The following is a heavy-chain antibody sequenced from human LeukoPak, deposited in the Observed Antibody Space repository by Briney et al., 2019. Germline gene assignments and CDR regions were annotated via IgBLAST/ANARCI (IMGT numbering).Heavy chain of an antibody. D-gene: IGHD1/OR15-1a*01. CDR2: IYYSGST. Sequence: SETLSLTCTVSGGSISSYYWSWIRQPPGKGLKWIGYIYYSGSTNYNPSLKSRVTISVDTSKNQFSLKLSSVTAADTAVYYCARGDGRTDDAFDIWGQGTMVTVSS. J-gene: IGHJ3*02. V-gene: IGHV4-59*01. CDR1: GGSISSYY. CDR3: ARGDGRTDDAFDI.